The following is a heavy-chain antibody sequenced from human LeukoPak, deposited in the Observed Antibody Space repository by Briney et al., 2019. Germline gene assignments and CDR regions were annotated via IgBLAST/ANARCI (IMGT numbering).Heavy chain of an antibody. V-gene: IGHV1-18*01. CDR2: ISAYNGNT. CDR1: GYTFTSYG. CDR3: ARGPPQLGNDY. Sequence: ASVKVSCKASGYTFTSYGISWVRQAPGQGLEWMGWISAYNGNTNYAQKLQGRVTITRNTSISTAYMELSSLRSEDTAVYYCARGPPQLGNDYWGQGTLVTVSS. D-gene: IGHD2-2*01. J-gene: IGHJ4*02.